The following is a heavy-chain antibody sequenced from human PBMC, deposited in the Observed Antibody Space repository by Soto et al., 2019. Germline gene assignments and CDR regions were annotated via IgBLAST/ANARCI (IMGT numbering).Heavy chain of an antibody. CDR3: ARGRYYYDSSGYYYYYYGMDV. CDR1: GGTFSSYA. J-gene: IGHJ6*02. V-gene: IGHV1-69*12. D-gene: IGHD3-22*01. Sequence: QVQLVQSGAEVKKPGSSVKVSCKASGGTFSSYAISWVRQAPGQGLEWMGGIIPIFGTANYAQKFQGRVTITAAESTSTAYMELSSLRSEDTAVYYCARGRYYYDSSGYYYYYYGMDVWGQGTTVTVSS. CDR2: IIPIFGTA.